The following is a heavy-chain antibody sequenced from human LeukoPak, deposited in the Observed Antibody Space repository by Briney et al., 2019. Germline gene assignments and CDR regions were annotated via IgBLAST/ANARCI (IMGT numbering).Heavy chain of an antibody. J-gene: IGHJ5*02. CDR3: ARDRVGATGGWFDP. V-gene: IGHV1-18*01. CDR1: GYTFTIYG. Sequence: ASVTVSCKASGYTFTIYGISWVRQAPGQGVEWIGWISAYNGNTNYAQKLQGRVTMTTDTSTSTAYMELRSLRSDDTAVYYCARDRVGATGGWFDPWGQGTLVTVSS. CDR2: ISAYNGNT. D-gene: IGHD1-26*01.